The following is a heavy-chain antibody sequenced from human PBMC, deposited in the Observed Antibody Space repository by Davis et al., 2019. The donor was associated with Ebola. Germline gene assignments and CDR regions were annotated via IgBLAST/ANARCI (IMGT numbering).Heavy chain of an antibody. Sequence: GGSLRLSCLASGFVFSDHAMHWVRLAPGKGLEWISVISYDGRASTYANSVKGRFTISRDNSRSTLYLQITRPTTEDTAVYYCAREMGNTNYLDYWGQGALVTVSS. CDR3: AREMGNTNYLDY. V-gene: IGHV3-30*04. CDR2: ISYDGRAS. J-gene: IGHJ4*02. D-gene: IGHD2-2*01. CDR1: GFVFSDHA.